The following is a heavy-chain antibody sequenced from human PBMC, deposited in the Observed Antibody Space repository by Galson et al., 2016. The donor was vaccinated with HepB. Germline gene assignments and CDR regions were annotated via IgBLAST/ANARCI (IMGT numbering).Heavy chain of an antibody. CDR2: VSWTSGTN. Sequence: FLRLSCTPCGFTFDDYAMHRVRHAPGKGVEWVLGVSWTSGTNFYADSVRGRFTISRDNAKNSLFLQMKSLRPEDTALYYCTKDVSGATGSTSWFDSWGQGILVSVSS. CDR3: TKDVSGATGSTSWFDS. V-gene: IGHV3-9*01. D-gene: IGHD1-1*01. CDR1: GFTFDDYA. J-gene: IGHJ5*01.